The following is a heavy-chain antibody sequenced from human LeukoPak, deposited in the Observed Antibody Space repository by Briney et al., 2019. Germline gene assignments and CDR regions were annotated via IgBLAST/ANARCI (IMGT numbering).Heavy chain of an antibody. J-gene: IGHJ4*02. D-gene: IGHD4-23*01. CDR3: ARDYGGSSPFDY. V-gene: IGHV3-48*04. CDR1: GFTFSSYG. Sequence: GALRLSCAASGFTFSSYGMSWVRQAPGKGLEWVSAISGSSGSTIYYADSVKGRFTISRDNAKNSLYLQMNSLRAEDTAVYYCARDYGGSSPFDYWGQGTLVTVSS. CDR2: ISGSSGSTI.